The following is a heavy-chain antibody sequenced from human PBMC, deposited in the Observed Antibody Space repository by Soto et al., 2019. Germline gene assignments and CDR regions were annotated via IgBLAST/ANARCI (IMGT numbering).Heavy chain of an antibody. J-gene: IGHJ4*02. CDR2: IIPILGIA. CDR3: AREDNYGSGTSGNY. CDR1: GGTFSSYT. D-gene: IGHD3-10*01. Sequence: QVQLVQSGAEVKKPGSSVKVSCKASGGTFSSYTISWVRQAPGQGLEWMGRIIPILGIANYAQKFQGRVTITADKATSTAYMELSSLRSEDTAVYYCAREDNYGSGTSGNYWGQGTLVTVSS. V-gene: IGHV1-69*08.